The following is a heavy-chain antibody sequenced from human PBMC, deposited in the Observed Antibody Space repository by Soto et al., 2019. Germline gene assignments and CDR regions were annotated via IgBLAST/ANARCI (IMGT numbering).Heavy chain of an antibody. D-gene: IGHD3-10*01. CDR2: IYYSGST. J-gene: IGHJ4*02. Sequence: SETLSLTCTVSGGSISSSSYYWGWIRQPPGKGLEWIGSIYYSGSTYYNPSLKSRVTISVDTSKNQFSLKLSSVTAADTAVYYCARDMGFGLSDYWGQGILVTVSS. CDR3: ARDMGFGLSDY. V-gene: IGHV4-39*02. CDR1: GGSISSSSYY.